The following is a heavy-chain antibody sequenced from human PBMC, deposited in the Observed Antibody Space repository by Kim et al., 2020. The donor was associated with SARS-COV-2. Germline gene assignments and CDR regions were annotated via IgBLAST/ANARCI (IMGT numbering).Heavy chain of an antibody. Sequence: SETLSLTCSVSGDSIRNYYWSWIRQPPGKGLEWLGYIYYSGNTNYNPPLKSRIRISLDTSKSQFYLKLSSVTAADTAVYYCATVGGYGGGAWGQGILVAVSS. CDR2: IYYSGNT. V-gene: IGHV4-59*08. CDR3: ATVGGYGGGA. CDR1: GDSIRNYY. D-gene: IGHD5-12*01. J-gene: IGHJ5*02.